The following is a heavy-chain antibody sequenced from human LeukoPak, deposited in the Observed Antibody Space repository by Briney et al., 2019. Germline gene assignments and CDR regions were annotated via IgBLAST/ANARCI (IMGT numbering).Heavy chain of an antibody. D-gene: IGHD6-13*01. CDR3: ARDDTGISAVGAY. CDR1: GASISSGDYH. J-gene: IGHJ4*02. CDR2: IHDSGTT. V-gene: IGHV4-30-4*01. Sequence: SETLSLTCNVSGASISSGDYHWNWIRQPPGKGLEWIGFIHDSGTTYYNPSLKSRVTISRDMSKNQLSPMLSSVTAADTAVYYCARDDTGISAVGAYWGQGTLVIVSS.